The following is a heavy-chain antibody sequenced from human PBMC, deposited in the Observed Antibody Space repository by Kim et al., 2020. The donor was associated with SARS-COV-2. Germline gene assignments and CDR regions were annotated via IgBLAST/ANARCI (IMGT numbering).Heavy chain of an antibody. CDR1: GFTLTNYW. J-gene: IGHJ5*02. CDR2: SNSDGSVT. Sequence: GGSLRLSCEASGFTLTNYWMNWVRQGPEKGLVWVSRSNSDGSVTHYAESVKGRFTISRDNAKNTLFLRLNSLGVEDTAIYYCARGSFQQGFDPWGQGTLVTVSS. V-gene: IGHV3-74*01. CDR3: ARGSFQQGFDP. D-gene: IGHD6-13*01.